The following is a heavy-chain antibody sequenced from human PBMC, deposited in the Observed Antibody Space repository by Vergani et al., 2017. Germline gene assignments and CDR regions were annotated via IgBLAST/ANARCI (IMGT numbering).Heavy chain of an antibody. CDR2: IYSSGST. CDR3: ARARGGVHGAEAFDI. J-gene: IGHJ3*02. V-gene: IGHV4-59*01. D-gene: IGHD3-16*01. Sequence: QVQLQESGPGLVKPSETLSLTCTVSGGSISSYYWSWIRQPPGKGLEWIGYIYSSGSTNYNPSLKSRVTISVDTSKNQFSLKLSSVTAADTAVYYCARARGGVHGAEAFDIWGQGTMVTVSS. CDR1: GGSISSYY.